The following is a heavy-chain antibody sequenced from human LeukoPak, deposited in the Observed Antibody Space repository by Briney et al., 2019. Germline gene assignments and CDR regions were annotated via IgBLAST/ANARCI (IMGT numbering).Heavy chain of an antibody. CDR1: GFTFSSYA. J-gene: IGHJ5*02. D-gene: IGHD3-16*01. Sequence: GGSLRLSCAASGFTFSSYAMSWVRQAPGKGLEWVSYISSSSSTIYYADSVKGRFTISRDNAKNSLYLQMNSLRAEDTAVYYCARGWGYRKGLDWFDPWGQGTLVTVSS. CDR3: ARGWGYRKGLDWFDP. CDR2: ISSSSSTI. V-gene: IGHV3-48*01.